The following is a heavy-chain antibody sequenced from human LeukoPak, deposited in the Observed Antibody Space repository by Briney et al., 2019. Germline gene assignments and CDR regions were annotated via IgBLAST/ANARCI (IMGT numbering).Heavy chain of an antibody. V-gene: IGHV3-53*01. CDR3: ARGASRISWPGIDY. Sequence: PGGSLRLSCAASGFTVSSNLMTWVRQSPGRGLEWLSSSYSAGATYYADSVKGRFTISRDHSNNSVSLQMTNLRVEDMAIYYCARGASRISWPGIDYWGQGTLVTVSS. CDR2: SYSAGAT. CDR1: GFTVSSNL. D-gene: IGHD3-3*02. J-gene: IGHJ4*02.